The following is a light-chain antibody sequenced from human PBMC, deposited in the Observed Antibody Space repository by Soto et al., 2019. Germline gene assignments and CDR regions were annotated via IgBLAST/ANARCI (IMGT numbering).Light chain of an antibody. CDR3: QQYDDRPIS. Sequence: DIQMTQSPSSLFASERDRVTITCRASQDISDFLNWYQQKAGKAPKLLIYDASNLQTGVPPRFSGRGSGTEFTFTISSLQPDDTGAYYCQQYDDRPISFGQGTRLEIK. V-gene: IGKV1-33*01. J-gene: IGKJ5*01. CDR1: QDISDF. CDR2: DAS.